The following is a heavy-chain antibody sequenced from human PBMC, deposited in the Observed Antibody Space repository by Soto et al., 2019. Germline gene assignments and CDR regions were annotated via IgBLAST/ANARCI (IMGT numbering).Heavy chain of an antibody. CDR1: GFTFSNYW. Sequence: EVQLVESGGGLVQPGGSLRLSCAASGFTFSNYWMHWVRQAPGKGLVWVSRIKSDGSSISYADSVKGRFTISRDNARNTLYLQMNSLRDEDTAVYSFARGGFSGSGSYIQGDYWGQGTLVTVSS. V-gene: IGHV3-74*01. CDR2: IKSDGSSI. J-gene: IGHJ4*02. D-gene: IGHD3-10*01. CDR3: ARGGFSGSGSYIQGDY.